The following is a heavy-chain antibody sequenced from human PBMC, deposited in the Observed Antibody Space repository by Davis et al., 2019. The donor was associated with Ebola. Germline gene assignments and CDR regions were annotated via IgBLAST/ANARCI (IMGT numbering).Heavy chain of an antibody. CDR1: GGSFSGYY. CDR2: IYSGGSR. Sequence: ETLSLTCAVYGGSFSGYYWSWIRQAPGKGLEWVSVIYSGGSRYYTDSVKGRFTISRDTSKNMLYLQMNSLRAEDTAVYFCASGFGNYLNYWGQGTLVTVSS. D-gene: IGHD3-10*01. V-gene: IGHV3-53*01. J-gene: IGHJ4*02. CDR3: ASGFGNYLNY.